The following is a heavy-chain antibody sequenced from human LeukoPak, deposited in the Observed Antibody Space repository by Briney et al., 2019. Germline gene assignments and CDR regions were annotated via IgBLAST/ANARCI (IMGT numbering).Heavy chain of an antibody. CDR1: GFTFSDYY. J-gene: IGHJ3*02. Sequence: PGRSLRLSCAASGFTFSDYYMSWIRQAPGKGLGWVSYISSSGDTIKNADSVKGRFTISRDNAENSLYLQMNSLRAEDTAVYFCARVMRELLLAYAFDIWGQGTMVTVSS. CDR3: ARVMRELLLAYAFDI. D-gene: IGHD1-26*01. CDR2: ISSSGDTI. V-gene: IGHV3-11*01.